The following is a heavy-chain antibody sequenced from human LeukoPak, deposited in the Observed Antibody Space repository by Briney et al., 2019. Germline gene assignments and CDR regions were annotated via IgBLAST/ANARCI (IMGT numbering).Heavy chain of an antibody. J-gene: IGHJ3*02. CDR1: GGPISSYH. D-gene: IGHD2-15*01. Sequence: PSETLSLTCTVSGGPISSYHWSWIRQPPGKGPEWIGYIHYSGSTNYNPSLKSRVTISVDTSKNQFSLKLSSVTAADTAVYYCARADYSWAFDIWGQGTMVTVSS. V-gene: IGHV4-59*01. CDR3: ARADYSWAFDI. CDR2: IHYSGST.